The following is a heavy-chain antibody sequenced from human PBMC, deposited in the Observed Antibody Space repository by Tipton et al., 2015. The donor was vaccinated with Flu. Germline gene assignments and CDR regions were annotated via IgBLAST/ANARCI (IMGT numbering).Heavy chain of an antibody. V-gene: IGHV4-59*08. CDR1: GGSISSYY. CDR3: ARSCGYYYDSSGYPQCYYGMDV. J-gene: IGHJ6*02. D-gene: IGHD3-22*01. Sequence: LRLSCTVSGGSISSYYWSWIRQPPGKGLEWIGYIYYSGSTNYNPSLKSRVTISVDTSTNQFSLKLSSVTAADTAVYYCARSCGYYYDSSGYPQCYYGMDVWGQGSTVTVSS. CDR2: IYYSGST.